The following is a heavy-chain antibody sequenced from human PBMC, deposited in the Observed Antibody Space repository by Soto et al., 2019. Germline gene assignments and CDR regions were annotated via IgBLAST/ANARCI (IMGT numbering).Heavy chain of an antibody. D-gene: IGHD3-10*01. CDR3: ARLCRITMVRDWSLPTPTDNWFDP. CDR2: ISTYNGDT. Sequence: QVQLVQSGAEVKKPGASEKVSCKASGDTFTNFDISWVRQAPGQGLEWMGWISTYNGDTNYAQKLQGRVTMTTDTSTTTAYMELRSLRSDDTAVYDCARLCRITMVRDWSLPTPTDNWFDPWGQGTLVTVSS. V-gene: IGHV1-18*01. CDR1: GDTFTNFD. J-gene: IGHJ5*02.